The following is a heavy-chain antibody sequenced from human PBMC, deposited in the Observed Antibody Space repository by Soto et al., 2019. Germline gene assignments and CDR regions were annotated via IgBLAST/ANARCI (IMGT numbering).Heavy chain of an antibody. D-gene: IGHD3-9*01. V-gene: IGHV3-23*01. CDR2: IGASGAGT. J-gene: IGHJ4*02. Sequence: GGSLRLSCAASGFTFSSYAMSWVRQAPGKGLEWVSGIGASGAGTYYADSVKGRFIISRDNSKNTLHLQMNSLRAEDTAVYYCALRKTGRYFDYCGQGTLVTVSP. CDR3: ALRKTGRYFDY. CDR1: GFTFSSYA.